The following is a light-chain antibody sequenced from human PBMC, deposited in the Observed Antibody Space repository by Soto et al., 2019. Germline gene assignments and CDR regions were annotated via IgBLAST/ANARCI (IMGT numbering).Light chain of an antibody. CDR3: SSWDDSLDGPV. J-gene: IGLJ3*02. V-gene: IGLV1-44*01. Sequence: QSVLTQPPSASATPGQTVTISCSGRYSNIGSNFVSWYQRLPGTAPKLLIYSINQRPSGVPDRFSGSKSGTSASLTISGLQSEDEPDYFCSSWDDSLDGPVFGGGTKLTVL. CDR1: YSNIGSNF. CDR2: SIN.